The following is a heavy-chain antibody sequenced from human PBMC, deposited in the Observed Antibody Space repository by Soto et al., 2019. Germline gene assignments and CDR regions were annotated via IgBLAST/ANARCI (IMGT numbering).Heavy chain of an antibody. D-gene: IGHD3-22*01. CDR1: GGSISSGDYY. Sequence: SETLSLTCTVSGGSISSGDYYWSWIRQPPGKGLEWIGYIYYSGSTYYDPSLKSRVTISVDTSKNQFSLKLSSVTAADTAVYYCARLNAAGYYDSSGFDYYYYGMDVWGQGTTVTVSS. CDR2: IYYSGST. CDR3: ARLNAAGYYDSSGFDYYYYGMDV. J-gene: IGHJ6*02. V-gene: IGHV4-30-4*01.